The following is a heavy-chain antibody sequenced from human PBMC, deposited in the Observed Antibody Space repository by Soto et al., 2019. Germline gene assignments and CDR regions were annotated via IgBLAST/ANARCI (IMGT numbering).Heavy chain of an antibody. CDR1: GFTFSSYE. J-gene: IGHJ5*02. D-gene: IGHD2-2*01. Sequence: GGSLRLSCAASGFTFSSYEMNWVRQAPGKGLEWVSGINWNSGSTGYAASVKGRFTISRDNANNSLHLEMNSLKTEDTALYYCAKGRGALSVVSHWFDPWGQGTLVTVSS. V-gene: IGHV3-9*01. CDR2: INWNSGST. CDR3: AKGRGALSVVSHWFDP.